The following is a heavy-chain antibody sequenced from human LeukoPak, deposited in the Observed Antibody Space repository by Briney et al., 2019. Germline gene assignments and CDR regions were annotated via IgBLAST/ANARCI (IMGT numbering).Heavy chain of an antibody. CDR2: ISGSGGST. CDR3: AKDLAPKGIAVAGGIGYFDY. Sequence: PEGSLRLSCAASGFTFSSYAMSWVRQAPGKGLEWVSAISGSGGSTYYADSVKGRFTISRDNSKNTLYLQMNSLRAEDTAVYYCAKDLAPKGIAVAGGIGYFDYWGQGTLVTVSS. D-gene: IGHD6-19*01. V-gene: IGHV3-23*01. CDR1: GFTFSSYA. J-gene: IGHJ4*02.